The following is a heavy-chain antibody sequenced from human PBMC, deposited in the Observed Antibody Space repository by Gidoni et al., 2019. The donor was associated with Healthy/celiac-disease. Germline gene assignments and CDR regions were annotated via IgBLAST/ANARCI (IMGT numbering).Heavy chain of an antibody. J-gene: IGHJ2*01. CDR2: IYTSGST. CDR1: GGSISSGSYY. Sequence: QVQLQESGPGLVKPSQTLSLTCTVSGGSISSGSYYWSWIRQPAGKGLEWIGRIYTSGSTNYNPSLKSRVTMSVDTSKNQFSLKLSSVTAADTAVYYCARGDFGYCSGGSCYPLGYFDLWGRGTLVTVSS. CDR3: ARGDFGYCSGGSCYPLGYFDL. D-gene: IGHD2-15*01. V-gene: IGHV4-61*02.